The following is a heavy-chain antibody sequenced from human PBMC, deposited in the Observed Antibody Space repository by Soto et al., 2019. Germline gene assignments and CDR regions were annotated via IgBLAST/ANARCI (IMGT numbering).Heavy chain of an antibody. J-gene: IGHJ3*02. V-gene: IGHV1-18*01. CDR1: GYTFTSYG. Sequence: ASVKVSCQASGYTFTSYGISWVRQAPGQGLEWMGWISAYNGNTNYAQKLQGRVTMTTDTSTSTAYMELRSLRSDDTAVYYCARDLTYLERVGTTFDVFDIWGQGTMVPVSS. CDR2: ISAYNGNT. CDR3: ARDLTYLERVGTTFDVFDI. D-gene: IGHD5-12*01.